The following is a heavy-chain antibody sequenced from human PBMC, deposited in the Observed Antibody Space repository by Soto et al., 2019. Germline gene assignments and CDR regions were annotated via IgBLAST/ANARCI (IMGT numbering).Heavy chain of an antibody. Sequence: PSETLSLTCTVSGDSIISSDFYWGWVRQPPGKGLEWIGSIFYLGSSYYNPSLKSRVTMSVDTSKNQFSLRLSSVTAADTAVYYCARHGPYSSSWYSRATSYYGMDVWGQGTTVTVSS. CDR2: IFYLGSS. CDR3: ARHGPYSSSWYSRATSYYGMDV. CDR1: GDSIISSDFY. D-gene: IGHD6-13*01. J-gene: IGHJ6*02. V-gene: IGHV4-39*01.